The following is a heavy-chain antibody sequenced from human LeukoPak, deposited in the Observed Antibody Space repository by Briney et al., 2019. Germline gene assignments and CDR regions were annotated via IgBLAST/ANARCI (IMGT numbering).Heavy chain of an antibody. CDR3: ARGSVRFLEWSPFDY. CDR2: IYYSGST. D-gene: IGHD3-3*01. J-gene: IGHJ4*02. CDR1: GGSINSYY. V-gene: IGHV4-59*01. Sequence: SETLSLTCTVSGGSINSYYWSWIRQPPGKGLEWIGYIYYSGSTNYNPSLKSRVTISVDTSKNQFSLKLSSVTAADTAVCYCARGSVRFLEWSPFDYWGQGTLVTVSS.